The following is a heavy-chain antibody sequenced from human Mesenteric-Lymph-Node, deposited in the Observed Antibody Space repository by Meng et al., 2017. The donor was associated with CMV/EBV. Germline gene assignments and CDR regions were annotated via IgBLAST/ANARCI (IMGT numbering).Heavy chain of an antibody. CDR2: IWYDGSNA. J-gene: IGHJ6*02. Sequence: GGSLRLSCEASGFTFSSHAMYWVRQAPGKGLEWVATIWYDGSNAYYGASAGGRFTISRDNSRNTLSLQMNNLRGEDTAVYYCARENRKRILGNYGMDVWGQGTTVTVSS. D-gene: IGHD3-3*01. CDR1: GFTFSSHA. CDR3: ARENRKRILGNYGMDV. V-gene: IGHV3-33*02.